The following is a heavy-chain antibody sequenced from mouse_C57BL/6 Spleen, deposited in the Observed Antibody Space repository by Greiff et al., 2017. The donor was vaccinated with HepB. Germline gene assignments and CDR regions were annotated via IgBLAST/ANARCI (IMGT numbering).Heavy chain of an antibody. CDR1: GYTFTDYY. CDR3: ASEGLGRGRLAY. J-gene: IGHJ3*01. Sequence: EVQLQQSGPELVKPGASVKISCKASGYTFTDYYMNWVKQSHGKSLEWIGDINPNNGGTSYNQKFKGKATLTVDKSSSTAYMELRSLTSEDSAVYDGASEGLGRGRLAYWGQGTLVTVSA. CDR2: INPNNGGT. V-gene: IGHV1-26*01. D-gene: IGHD4-1*01.